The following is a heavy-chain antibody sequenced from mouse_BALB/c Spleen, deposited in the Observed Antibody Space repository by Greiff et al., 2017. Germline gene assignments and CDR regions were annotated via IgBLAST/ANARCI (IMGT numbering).Heavy chain of an antibody. J-gene: IGHJ2*01. CDR1: GYTFSSYW. D-gene: IGHD3-2*02. CDR2: ILPGSGST. CDR3: ARQEANLPFDY. Sequence: QVQLQQSGAELMKPGASVKISCKATGYTFSSYWIEWVKQRPGHGLEWIGEILPGSGSTNYNEKFKGEATFTADTSSSTAYMELSSLTSEDSAVYYCARQEANLPFDYWGQGTTLTVSS. V-gene: IGHV1-9*01.